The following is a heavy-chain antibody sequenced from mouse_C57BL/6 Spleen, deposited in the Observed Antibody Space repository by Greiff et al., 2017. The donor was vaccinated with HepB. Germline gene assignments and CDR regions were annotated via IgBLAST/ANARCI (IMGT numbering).Heavy chain of an antibody. CDR2: IHPNSGST. J-gene: IGHJ2*01. V-gene: IGHV1-64*01. D-gene: IGHD1-1*01. CDR1: GYTFTSYW. Sequence: VQLQQPGAELVKPGASVKLSCKASGYTFTSYWMHWVKQRPGQGLEWIGMIHPNSGSTNYNEKFKSKATLTVDKSSSTAYMQLSSLTPEDSAVYYCARDYYGSSPFDYWGQGTTLTVSS. CDR3: ARDYYGSSPFDY.